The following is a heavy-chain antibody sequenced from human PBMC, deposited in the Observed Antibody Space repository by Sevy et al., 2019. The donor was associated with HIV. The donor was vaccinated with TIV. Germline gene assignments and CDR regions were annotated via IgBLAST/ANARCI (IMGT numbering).Heavy chain of an antibody. CDR1: GYTFTGYY. D-gene: IGHD6-6*01. Sequence: ASVKVSCKASGYTFTGYYMHWVRQAPGQGLEWMGWINPNSGGTNYAQKFQGWVTMTRDTSISTAYMELSRLRSDDTAVYYCPREAWGEELVIDYWGQGTLVTVSS. V-gene: IGHV1-2*04. CDR2: INPNSGGT. J-gene: IGHJ4*02. CDR3: PREAWGEELVIDY.